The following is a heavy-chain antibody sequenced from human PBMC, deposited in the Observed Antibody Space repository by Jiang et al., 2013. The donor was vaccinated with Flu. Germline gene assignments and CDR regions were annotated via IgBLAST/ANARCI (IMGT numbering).Heavy chain of an antibody. CDR3: ARQFQRGLDY. CDR1: GYSIGTDYY. D-gene: IGHD5-12*01. Sequence: GSGLVKPSETLSLTCAVSGYSIGTDYYWGWIRQPPGKGLEWIGNIFRSGSALYNPSLESRVTISLDTSKNQFSLKLTSVTVADTAVYFCARQFQRGLDYWGQGTLVTVSA. J-gene: IGHJ4*02. CDR2: IFRSGSA. V-gene: IGHV4-38-2*01.